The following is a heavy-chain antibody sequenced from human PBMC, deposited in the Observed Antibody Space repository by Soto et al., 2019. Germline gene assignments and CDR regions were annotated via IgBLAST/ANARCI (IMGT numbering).Heavy chain of an antibody. Sequence: GGSLRLSCAASGFICSSYDMSWVRQAPGKGLEWVSTILVGGSTHYEDSVKGRFTISRDTSKNTVYLQMNSLTAGDTAVYYCAKATATGGGAFEIYGQGTMVTV. D-gene: IGHD2-8*02. CDR1: GFICSSYD. CDR2: ILVGGST. CDR3: AKATATGGGAFEI. V-gene: IGHV3-23*01. J-gene: IGHJ3*02.